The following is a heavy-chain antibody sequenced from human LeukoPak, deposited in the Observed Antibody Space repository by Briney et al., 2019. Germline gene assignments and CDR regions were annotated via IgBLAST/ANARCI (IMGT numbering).Heavy chain of an antibody. CDR1: GFTFSSYW. CDR2: INSDGSST. J-gene: IGHJ4*02. V-gene: IGHV3-74*01. CDR3: ARAAPTRTLIGSGADY. Sequence: GGSLRLSCAASGFTFSSYWMHWVRQAPGKGLVWVSRINSDGSSTSYADSVKGRFTVSRDNAKKSLYLQVNSLRVEDTAVYYCARAAPTRTLIGSGADYWGQGTLVTVSS. D-gene: IGHD3-22*01.